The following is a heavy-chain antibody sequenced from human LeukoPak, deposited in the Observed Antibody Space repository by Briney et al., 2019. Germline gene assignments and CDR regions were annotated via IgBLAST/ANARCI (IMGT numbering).Heavy chain of an antibody. CDR2: IYTSGST. D-gene: IGHD3-10*01. V-gene: IGHV4-61*02. CDR1: GGSISSGSYY. Sequence: PSETLSLTCTVSGGSISSGSYYWSWIRQPAGKGLEWIGRIYTSGSTNYNPSLKSRVTISVDTSKNQFSLKLSSVTAADTAVYYCVRAGYYDAFDIWGQGTMVTVSS. CDR3: VRAGYYDAFDI. J-gene: IGHJ3*02.